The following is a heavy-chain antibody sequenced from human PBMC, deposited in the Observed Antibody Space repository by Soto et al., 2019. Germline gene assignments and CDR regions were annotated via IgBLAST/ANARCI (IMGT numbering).Heavy chain of an antibody. V-gene: IGHV3-11*01. Sequence: PVGSLRLSGAASGFTFSDYYMSWIRQAPGKGLESVSYISYDGSTIYYADSVKGRFTISRDNSKNSLYLQMNSLRAEDTAIYYCAGEQLVSGYDYWGQGTLVTVSS. J-gene: IGHJ4*02. D-gene: IGHD6-6*01. CDR1: GFTFSDYY. CDR3: AGEQLVSGYDY. CDR2: ISYDGSTI.